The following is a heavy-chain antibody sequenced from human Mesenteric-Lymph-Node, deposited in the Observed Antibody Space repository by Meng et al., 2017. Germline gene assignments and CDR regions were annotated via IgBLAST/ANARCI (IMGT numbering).Heavy chain of an antibody. CDR2: IIPIFGTA. D-gene: IGHD5-18*01. J-gene: IGHJ4*02. CDR1: GGTFSSYA. CDR3: ARTRYSYGDSDFDY. V-gene: IGHV1-69*13. Sequence: VKVSCKASGGTFSSYAISWVRQAPGQGLEWMGGIIPIFGTANYAQKFQGRVTITADESTSTAYMELSSLRSEDTAVYYCARTRYSYGDSDFDYWGQGTLVTVSS.